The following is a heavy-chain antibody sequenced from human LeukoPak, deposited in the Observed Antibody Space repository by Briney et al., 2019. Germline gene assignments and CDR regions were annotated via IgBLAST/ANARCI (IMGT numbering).Heavy chain of an antibody. V-gene: IGHV1-69*13. J-gene: IGHJ4*02. CDR3: ARVQYYYDSSGYYFDY. CDR2: IIPIFGTA. CDR1: GGTFSSYA. Sequence: ASVKVSCKASGGTFSSYAISWVRQAPGQGLEWMGGIIPIFGTANYAQKFQGRVTITADESTSTAYMELSSLRSEDTAVYYCARVQYYYDSSGYYFDYWGRGTLVTVSS. D-gene: IGHD3-22*01.